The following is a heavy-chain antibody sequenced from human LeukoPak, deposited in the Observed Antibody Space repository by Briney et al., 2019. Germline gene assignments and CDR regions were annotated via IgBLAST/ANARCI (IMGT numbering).Heavy chain of an antibody. CDR3: ARLEGVYCSSTSCYTDDAFDI. J-gene: IGHJ3*02. CDR1: GFTFSSYS. D-gene: IGHD2-2*02. Sequence: GGSLRLSCAASGFTFSSYSMNWVRQAPGKGLEWVSYISSSSSTIYYADSVKGRFTISRDNAKNSLYLQMNSLRAEDTAVYYCARLEGVYCSSTSCYTDDAFDIWGQGTMVTVSS. CDR2: ISSSSSTI. V-gene: IGHV3-48*01.